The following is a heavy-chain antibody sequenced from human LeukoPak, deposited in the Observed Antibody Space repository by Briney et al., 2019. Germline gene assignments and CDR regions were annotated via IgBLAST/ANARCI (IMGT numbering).Heavy chain of an antibody. V-gene: IGHV3-30*04. Sequence: PGGSLRLSCAASGFTFSSYAMHWVRQAPGKGLEWVAVISYDGSNKYYADSVKGRFTISRDNSKNTLYLQMNSLRAEDTAVYYCAREGFAAYDILTGYDYFQHWGQGTLVTVSS. J-gene: IGHJ1*01. CDR1: GFTFSSYA. CDR2: ISYDGSNK. D-gene: IGHD3-9*01. CDR3: AREGFAAYDILTGYDYFQH.